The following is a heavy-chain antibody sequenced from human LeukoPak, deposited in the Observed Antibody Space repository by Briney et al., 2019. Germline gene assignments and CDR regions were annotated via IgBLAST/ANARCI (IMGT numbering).Heavy chain of an antibody. V-gene: IGHV4-59*11. CDR3: AGDQLALNAFDI. Sequence: PSETLSLTCTVSGGSISSHYWSWIRQPPGKGLEWIGYISYIGSTNYSPSLKSRVTISVDTSKNQFSLRLSSVTAADTAIYYCAGDQLALNAFDIWGQGTMVTVCS. J-gene: IGHJ3*02. CDR1: GGSISSHY. D-gene: IGHD1-1*01. CDR2: ISYIGST.